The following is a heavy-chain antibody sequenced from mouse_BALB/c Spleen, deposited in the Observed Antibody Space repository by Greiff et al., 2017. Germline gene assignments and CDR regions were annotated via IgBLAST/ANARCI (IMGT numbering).Heavy chain of an antibody. CDR2: IWAGGST. CDR1: GFSLTSYG. V-gene: IGHV2-9*02. Sequence: VQGVESGPGLVAPSQSLSITCTVSGFSLTSYGVHWVRQPPGKGLEWLGVIWAGGSTNYNSALMSRLSISKDNSKSQVFLKMNSLQTDDTAMYYCARGYGKNAMDYWGQGTSVTVSS. D-gene: IGHD2-10*02. CDR3: ARGYGKNAMDY. J-gene: IGHJ4*01.